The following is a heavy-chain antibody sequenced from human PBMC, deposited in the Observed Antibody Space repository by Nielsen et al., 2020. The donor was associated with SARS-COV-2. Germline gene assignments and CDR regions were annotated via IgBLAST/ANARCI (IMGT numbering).Heavy chain of an antibody. D-gene: IGHD3-16*02. Sequence: WIRQPPGKGLEWVSYISSSGSTIYYADSVKGRFTISRDNAKNSLYLQMNSLRAEDTAVYYCAKDHRYDYVWGSYRFIVHWGQGTLVTVSS. V-gene: IGHV3-11*04. CDR3: AKDHRYDYVWGSYRFIVH. J-gene: IGHJ4*02. CDR2: ISSSGSTI.